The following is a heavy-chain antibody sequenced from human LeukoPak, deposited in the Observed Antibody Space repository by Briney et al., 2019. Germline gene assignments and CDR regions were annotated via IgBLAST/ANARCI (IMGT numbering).Heavy chain of an antibody. J-gene: IGHJ4*02. D-gene: IGHD3-3*01. CDR3: VRGGSFMFYDFSSAYPDFEL. CDR2: INPSDNPSGGST. V-gene: IGHV1-46*01. Sequence: GASVKVSCKASGYIFTSYYIHWVRRAPGQGLEWMGIINPSDNPSGGSTNYEQKFQGRVTMTRDTSTSTVHMELSSLRSGDTAIYYCVRGGSFMFYDFSSAYPDFELWGQGTRVTVSP. CDR1: GYIFTSYY.